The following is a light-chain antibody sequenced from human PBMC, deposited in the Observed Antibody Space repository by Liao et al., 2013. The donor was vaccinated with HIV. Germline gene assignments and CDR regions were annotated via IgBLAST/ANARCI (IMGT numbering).Light chain of an antibody. J-gene: IGLJ2*01. CDR3: QVWASRSDHPVV. Sequence: SYVLTQPPSVSVAPGKTARITCGGNNIGDKSVHWYQQKPGQGPVLVIYYDNHRPSGIPERFSGSNSGSTATLTISRVEAGDEADYYCQVWASRSDHPVVFGGGTKLTVL. V-gene: IGLV3-21*04. CDR1: NIGDKS. CDR2: YDN.